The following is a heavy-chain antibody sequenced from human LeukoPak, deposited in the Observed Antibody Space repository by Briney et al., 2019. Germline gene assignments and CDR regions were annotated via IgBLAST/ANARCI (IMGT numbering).Heavy chain of an antibody. D-gene: IGHD6-13*01. CDR1: GFTFSSYA. CDR3: AKDRAAAGYFDY. V-gene: IGHV3-23*01. CDR2: ISGCGGST. J-gene: IGHJ4*02. Sequence: GGSLRLSCAASGFTFSSYAMRGVRQAPGKGLEWVSAISGCGGSTYYADSVKGRFTISRDNSKNTLYLQRNSLRAEDTAVYYCAKDRAAAGYFDYWGQGTLGTVSS.